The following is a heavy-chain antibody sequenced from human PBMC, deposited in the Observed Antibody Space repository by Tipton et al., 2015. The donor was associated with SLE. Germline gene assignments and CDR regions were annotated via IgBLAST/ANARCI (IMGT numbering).Heavy chain of an antibody. Sequence: TLSLTCTVSGGSISSYYWSWIRQPPGKGLEWIGYIYYSGSTNYSPSLKSRVTISVDTSKNQFSLKLSSVTAADTAGYYCSRAGRAWNLFDYWGQGTLVTVSS. V-gene: IGHV4-59*08. CDR3: SRAGRAWNLFDY. CDR1: GGSISSYY. D-gene: IGHD1-1*01. CDR2: IYYSGST. J-gene: IGHJ4*02.